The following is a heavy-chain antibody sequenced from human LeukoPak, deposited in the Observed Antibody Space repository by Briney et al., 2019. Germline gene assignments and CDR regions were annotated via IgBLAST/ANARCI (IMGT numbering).Heavy chain of an antibody. V-gene: IGHV4-59*11. CDR2: FYNSGGG. J-gene: IGHJ5*01. CDR3: ARSRDAYNFYWFDC. D-gene: IGHD5-24*01. Sequence: SETLSLTCSLWGGSITSQYWTWLRQPRGKGLEWIGHFYNSGGGKYNSSIKSRVAISVDTSKNQFFLSLSSLTAADTAVYYCARSRDAYNFYWFDCWGQGTRVTVSS. CDR1: GGSITSQY.